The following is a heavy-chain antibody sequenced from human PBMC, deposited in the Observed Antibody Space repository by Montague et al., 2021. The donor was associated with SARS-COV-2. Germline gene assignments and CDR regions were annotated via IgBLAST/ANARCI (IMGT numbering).Heavy chain of an antibody. CDR2: IRSSSNGGTT. Sequence: SLRLSFATSGFTFGDYAMSWVRQAPGKALEWVGFIRSSSNGGTTEYAASVKGRFTISRDDSKSIVYLQMDSLKTEDTGVYYCTREARLPPLYYYYGMDVWGQGTTVAVSS. V-gene: IGHV3-49*04. CDR3: TREARLPPLYYYYGMDV. J-gene: IGHJ6*02. CDR1: GFTFGDYA. D-gene: IGHD4-11*01.